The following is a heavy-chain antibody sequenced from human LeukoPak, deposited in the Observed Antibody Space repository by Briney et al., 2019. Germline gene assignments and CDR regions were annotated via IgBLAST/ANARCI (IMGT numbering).Heavy chain of an antibody. D-gene: IGHD2-21*02. CDR3: ARVKLRDSTLPPGEY. CDR1: GFTFSSYA. CDR2: ISYDGSIK. Sequence: PGGSLRLSCAASGFTFSSYARCWVRQAPGKGLEWVAVISYDGSIKYYANSVKGRFTIFRDNSKNTLYLQMNSLRVEDTAVYYCARVKLRDSTLPPGEYWGQGTLVTVSS. V-gene: IGHV3-30*04. J-gene: IGHJ4*02.